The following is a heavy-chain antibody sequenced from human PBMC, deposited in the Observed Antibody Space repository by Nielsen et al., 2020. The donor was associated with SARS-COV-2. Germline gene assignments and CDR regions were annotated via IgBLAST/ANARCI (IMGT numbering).Heavy chain of an antibody. J-gene: IGHJ3*01. CDR3: ASSGYLAYDAFNV. V-gene: IGHV4-59*06. CDR2: LYYSGSN. D-gene: IGHD3-22*01. Sequence: SETLSLTCTVSGGSINLYYWSWIRQRPGKGLEWIGYLYYSGSNYYNPSLRSRVIISADTSKNQFSLKLNSVTAADTAVYYCASSGYLAYDAFNVWGQGTMVTVSS. CDR1: GGSINLYY.